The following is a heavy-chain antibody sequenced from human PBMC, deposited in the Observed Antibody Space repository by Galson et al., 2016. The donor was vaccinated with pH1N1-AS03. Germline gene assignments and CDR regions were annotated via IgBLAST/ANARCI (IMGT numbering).Heavy chain of an antibody. D-gene: IGHD3-16*02. J-gene: IGHJ6*02. CDR2: IKYDGSET. CDR1: GFTFTSYS. Sequence: SLRLSCAASGFTFTSYSMNWVRQAPGKGLEWVANIKYDGSETYYVESVKGPFTISRDNAKNSLFLQMNSLRAEDTAVYYCARDGYRYAMDVWGQGTTVTVSS. V-gene: IGHV3-7*03. CDR3: ARDGYRYAMDV.